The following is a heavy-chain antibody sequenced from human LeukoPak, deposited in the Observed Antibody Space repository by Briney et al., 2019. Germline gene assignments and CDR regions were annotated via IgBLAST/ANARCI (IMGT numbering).Heavy chain of an antibody. CDR3: ARRAVVVLSPEWYFDL. J-gene: IGHJ2*01. CDR2: IYYRGST. D-gene: IGHD2-15*01. Sequence: PSETLSLTCSVSGDSIRSFYWSWIRQVPGKGLEWIGYIYYRGSTNSNPSLRSRVTISGDTSKNQLSLRLSSVTAADTAVYYCARRAVVVLSPEWYFDLWGRGTPVTVSS. V-gene: IGHV4-59*08. CDR1: GDSIRSFY.